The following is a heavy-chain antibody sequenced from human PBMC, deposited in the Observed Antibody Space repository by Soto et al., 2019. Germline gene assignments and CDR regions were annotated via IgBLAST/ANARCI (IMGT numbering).Heavy chain of an antibody. CDR1: GYTFTSYA. CDR3: ARGITLPTPLDY. V-gene: IGHV1-3*01. J-gene: IGHJ4*02. CDR2: INAGNGNT. D-gene: IGHD1-20*01. Sequence: GASVKVSCKASGYTFTSYAMHWMRHAPGQRLEWMGWINAGNGNTKYSQKFQGRVTITRDTSASTAYMELSSLRSEDTAVYYCARGITLPTPLDYWGQGALVTVSS.